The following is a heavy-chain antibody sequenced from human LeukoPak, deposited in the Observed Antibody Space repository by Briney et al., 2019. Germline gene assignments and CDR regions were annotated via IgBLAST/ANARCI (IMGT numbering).Heavy chain of an antibody. CDR2: IYTSGST. Sequence: SETLSLTCTVSGGSISSGGYYWSWIRQPAGKGLEWIGRIYTSGSTNYNPSLRSRVTISLDTSKNQFSLELNSVTAADTAVYYCARVRSTGYSSGWLDYWGQGTLVTVSS. D-gene: IGHD6-19*01. J-gene: IGHJ4*02. V-gene: IGHV4-61*02. CDR3: ARVRSTGYSSGWLDY. CDR1: GGSISSGGYY.